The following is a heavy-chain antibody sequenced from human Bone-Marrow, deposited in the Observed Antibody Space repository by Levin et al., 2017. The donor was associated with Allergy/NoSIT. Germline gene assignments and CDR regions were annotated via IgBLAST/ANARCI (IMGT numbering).Heavy chain of an antibody. V-gene: IGHV3-15*01. CDR3: TTDWLRISEWVQLKY. J-gene: IGHJ4*02. CDR2: IKSKTDGGTT. CDR1: GFTFSNAW. Sequence: GGSLRLSCAASGFTFSNAWMSWVRQAPGKGLEWVGRIKSKTDGGTTDYAAPVKGRFTISRDDSKNTLYLQMNSLKTEDRAVYYCTTDWLRISEWVQLKYWGQGTLVTVSS. D-gene: IGHD3-3*01.